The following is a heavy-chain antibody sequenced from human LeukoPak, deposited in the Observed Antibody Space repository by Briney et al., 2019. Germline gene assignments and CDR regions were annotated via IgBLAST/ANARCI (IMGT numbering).Heavy chain of an antibody. J-gene: IGHJ5*02. CDR3: AKDRRGPSWFDP. CDR1: GLTFSSYA. CDR2: ISGSGGST. V-gene: IGHV3-23*01. Sequence: GGSLRLSCAASGLTFSSYAMSWVRQAPGKGLEWVSAISGSGGSTYYADSVKGRFTISRDNSKNTLYLQMNSLRAEDTAVYYCAKDRRGPSWFDPWGQGTLVTVSS.